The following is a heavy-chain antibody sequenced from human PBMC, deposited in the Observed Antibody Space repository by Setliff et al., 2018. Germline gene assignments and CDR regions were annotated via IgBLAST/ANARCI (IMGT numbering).Heavy chain of an antibody. V-gene: IGHV3-30*01. CDR3: ARTYCSDTSCYDYYYYMDV. J-gene: IGHJ6*03. Sequence: GGSLRLSCAASGVTFSRHAMHWVRQAPGKGLEWVAVMSNDGSDKNYADSVKGRFTISRDNSKNTLYLQMNSLRAEDTAVHYCARTYCSDTSCYDYYYYMDVWGKGTTVTVSS. CDR2: MSNDGSDK. CDR1: GVTFSRHA. D-gene: IGHD2-2*01.